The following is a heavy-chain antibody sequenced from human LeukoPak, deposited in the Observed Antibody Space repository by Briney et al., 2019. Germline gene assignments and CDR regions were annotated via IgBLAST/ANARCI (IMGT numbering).Heavy chain of an antibody. CDR3: ARVPRSYYYYYYMDV. CDR2: IYYSGST. V-gene: IGHV4-39*07. Sequence: SETLSPTCTVSGGSISSSSYYWGWIRQPPGKGLEWIGSIYYSGSTYYNPSLKSRVTISVDTSKNQFSLKLSSVTAADTAVYYCARVPRSYYYYYYMDVWGKGTTVTVSS. CDR1: GGSISSSSYY. J-gene: IGHJ6*03.